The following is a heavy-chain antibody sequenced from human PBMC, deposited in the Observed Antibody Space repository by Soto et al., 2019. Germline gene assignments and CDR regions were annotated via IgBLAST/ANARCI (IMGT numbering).Heavy chain of an antibody. V-gene: IGHV1-18*01. CDR3: ARVGLYDFWSGYSNWFDP. D-gene: IGHD3-3*01. CDR1: GYTFTSYG. Sequence: GASVKVSCKASGYTFTSYGISWVRQAPGQGLEWMGWISAYNGNTNYAQKLQGRVTMTTDTSTSTAYMELRSLRSDDTAVYYCARVGLYDFWSGYSNWFDPWGQGTLVTVSS. J-gene: IGHJ5*02. CDR2: ISAYNGNT.